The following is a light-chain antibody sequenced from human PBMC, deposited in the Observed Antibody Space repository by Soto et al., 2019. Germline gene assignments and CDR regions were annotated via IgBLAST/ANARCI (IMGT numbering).Light chain of an antibody. Sequence: EIVMTQSPATLSVSPGDGATLSCRASQGLSRNLAWYQQRPGQAPRLLIYDISNRAAGVPARFSGSGSETEFTLTIRSLQSEDFAVYFCRQYNNWPSFGQGARLEI. CDR1: QGLSRN. J-gene: IGKJ5*01. CDR3: RQYNNWPS. CDR2: DIS. V-gene: IGKV3-15*01.